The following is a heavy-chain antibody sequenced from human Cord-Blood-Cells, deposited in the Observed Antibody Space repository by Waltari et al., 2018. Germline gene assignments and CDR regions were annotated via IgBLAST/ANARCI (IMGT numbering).Heavy chain of an antibody. D-gene: IGHD5-12*01. CDR1: GGSISSSSYY. CDR3: ARQVATILFDY. CDR2: IYYSGST. J-gene: IGHJ4*02. Sequence: QLQLQESGPGLVKPSETLSLTCTVSGGSISSSSYYWGWIRQPPGKGLEWIGSIYYSGSTSYNPSLKSRVTISVDTSKNQFSLKLSSVTAADTAVYYCARQVATILFDYWGQGTLVTVSS. V-gene: IGHV4-39*01.